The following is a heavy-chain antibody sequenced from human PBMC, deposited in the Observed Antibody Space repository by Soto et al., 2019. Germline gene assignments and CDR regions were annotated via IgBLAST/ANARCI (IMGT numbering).Heavy chain of an antibody. J-gene: IGHJ4*02. V-gene: IGHV2-5*02. CDR3: ARALGSWGAYYFDY. CDR2: IYWDDDK. Sequence: QITLKESGPTLVKPTQTLTLTCTVSGFSLNTYGVGVGGIRQPPGKALEWLALIYWDDDKRYSPSLKSRLTITTDTSKNRVVLTMTNMDPVDTVTYYCARALGSWGAYYFDYWGQGTLVTVSS. D-gene: IGHD3-16*01. CDR1: GFSLNTYGVG.